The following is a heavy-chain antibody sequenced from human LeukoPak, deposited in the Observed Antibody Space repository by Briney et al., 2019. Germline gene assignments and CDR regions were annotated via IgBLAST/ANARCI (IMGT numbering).Heavy chain of an antibody. CDR3: AKDPSTIYSSGLDY. D-gene: IGHD6-19*01. CDR2: ISYDESSK. Sequence: GGSLRLSCAASGFTFRDFGMHWVRQAPGKGLEWVAFISYDESSKKYAESVKGRFAISRDNSRNTLYLQMNSLGAEDTAVYYCAKDPSTIYSSGLDYWGQGTQVTATS. V-gene: IGHV3-30*02. CDR1: GFTFRDFG. J-gene: IGHJ4*02.